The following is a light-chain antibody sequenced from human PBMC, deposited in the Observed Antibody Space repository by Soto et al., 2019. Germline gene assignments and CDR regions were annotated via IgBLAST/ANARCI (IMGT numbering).Light chain of an antibody. V-gene: IGKV1-5*01. CDR2: DAT. Sequence: DIQMTQSPSTLSASVGDRVTITCRASQSISSWLAWYQQKPWQAPKLLLDDATSLESGVPSRFSGSGSGTEITLTISSLQADDFATYYCQQYNSYSPYTFGQGTKLEIK. J-gene: IGKJ2*01. CDR3: QQYNSYSPYT. CDR1: QSISSW.